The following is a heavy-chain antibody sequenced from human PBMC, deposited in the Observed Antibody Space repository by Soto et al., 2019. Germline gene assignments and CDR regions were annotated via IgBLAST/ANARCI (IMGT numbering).Heavy chain of an antibody. Sequence: QVQMVQSGAEVKKPGDSVKVSCKASGYIFTDYYLHWVRQAPGQGFEWVGGINAKSGNPKYVPKFQGRVTVTRDTATSAVYMELDRMTSDDTAVYFCASEDCGNNCLKGFGYWGQGTLGSVSS. CDR3: ASEDCGNNCLKGFGY. V-gene: IGHV1-2*02. D-gene: IGHD2-21*01. CDR1: GYIFTDYY. J-gene: IGHJ4*02. CDR2: INAKSGNP.